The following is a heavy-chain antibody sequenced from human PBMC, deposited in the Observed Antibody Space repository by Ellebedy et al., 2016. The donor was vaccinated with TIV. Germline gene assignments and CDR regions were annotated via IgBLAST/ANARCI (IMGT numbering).Heavy chain of an antibody. Sequence: GESLKISCAASGFTFSDYYMSWIRQAPGKGLEWVSYISSSGSTIYYADSVKGRFTISRDNAKNSLYLQMNSLRAEDTALYYCAKDIQTAAGPYYYGMDVWGQGTTVTVSS. CDR3: AKDIQTAAGPYYYGMDV. CDR2: ISSSGSTI. CDR1: GFTFSDYY. J-gene: IGHJ6*02. D-gene: IGHD6-13*01. V-gene: IGHV3-11*01.